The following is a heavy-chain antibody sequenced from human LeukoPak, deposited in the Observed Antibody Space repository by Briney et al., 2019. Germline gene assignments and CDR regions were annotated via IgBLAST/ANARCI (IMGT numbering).Heavy chain of an antibody. CDR2: INHSGSA. CDR3: ARVRGSSSV. CDR1: GGSFSGYY. D-gene: IGHD6-6*01. V-gene: IGHV4-34*01. J-gene: IGHJ4*02. Sequence: SQTLSLTCAVYGGSFSGYYWSWIRQPPGKGLEWIGEINHSGSANYNPSLKSRVTISVDTSKNQFSLKLSSVTAADTAVYYCARVRGSSSVWGQGTLVTVSS.